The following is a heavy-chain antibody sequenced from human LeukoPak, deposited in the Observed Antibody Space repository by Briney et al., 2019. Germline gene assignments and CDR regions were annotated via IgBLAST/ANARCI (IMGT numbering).Heavy chain of an antibody. CDR1: GFILSSYD. CDR2: ISRAGDRT. V-gene: IGHV3-23*01. CDR3: ARGESFAFDV. Sequence: TGGSLRLSCVGSGFILSSYDMGWVRQAPGKGLEWVSSISRAGDRTYYEDSVKGRFTISRDNSRNTMYLQMDSLRAEDTAVYYCARGESFAFDVWGQGTMVTVSS. J-gene: IGHJ3*01.